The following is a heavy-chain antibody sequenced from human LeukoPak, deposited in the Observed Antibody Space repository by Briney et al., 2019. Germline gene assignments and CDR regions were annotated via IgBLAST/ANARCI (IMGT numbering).Heavy chain of an antibody. D-gene: IGHD6-13*01. CDR3: ARPRTRSSWYLYYFDY. V-gene: IGHV1-18*01. CDR2: ISAYNGNT. CDR1: GYTFTSYG. Sequence: ASVKVSCKASGYTFTSYGISWVRQAPGQGLEWMGWISAYNGNTNYAQKLQGRVTMTTDTSTSTAYMELRSLRSDDTAVYYCARPRTRSSWYLYYFDYWGQGTLVTVSS. J-gene: IGHJ4*02.